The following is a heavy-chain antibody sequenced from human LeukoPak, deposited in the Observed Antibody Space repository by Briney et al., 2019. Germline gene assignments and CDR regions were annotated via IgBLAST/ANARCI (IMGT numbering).Heavy chain of an antibody. CDR2: INPDGSEK. Sequence: PGGSLRLSCAASGFTFSYFWMSWVRQPPGKGLEWVANINPDGSEKNYVDSVKGRFIISRDGAKNSLYLQMESRRAEDTAIYYCARCSGWAFKNWGQGNLVSVSS. V-gene: IGHV3-7*01. CDR1: GFTFSYFW. D-gene: IGHD6-19*01. CDR3: ARCSGWAFKN. J-gene: IGHJ4*02.